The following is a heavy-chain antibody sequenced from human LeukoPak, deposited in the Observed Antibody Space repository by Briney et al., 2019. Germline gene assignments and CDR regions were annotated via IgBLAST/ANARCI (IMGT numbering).Heavy chain of an antibody. Sequence: PGGSLRLSCAASGFTFSTYSMNWVRQAPGKGLEWVSSISSSSSYIYYADSVRGRFTISRDNAESSLYLQMNSLTAEDTAVYYCARFLTTTMVRGVLIPHYLDYWGQGTLVTVSS. CDR3: ARFLTTTMVRGVLIPHYLDY. D-gene: IGHD3-10*01. V-gene: IGHV3-21*01. CDR2: ISSSSSYI. J-gene: IGHJ4*02. CDR1: GFTFSTYS.